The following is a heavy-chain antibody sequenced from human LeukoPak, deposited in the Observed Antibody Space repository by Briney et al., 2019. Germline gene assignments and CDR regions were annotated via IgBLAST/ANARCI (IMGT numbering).Heavy chain of an antibody. V-gene: IGHV4-4*02. CDR3: ARGGPPGYYYDYYMDV. CDR2: IYYSGST. Sequence: PSETLSLTCAVSGGSISSSNWWSWVRQPPGKGLEWIGEIYYSGSTNFNPSLKSRVTISVDTSKNQFSLKMSSVTAADTAVYFCARGGPPGYYYDYYMDVWGKGTTVTISS. J-gene: IGHJ6*03. CDR1: GGSISSSNW.